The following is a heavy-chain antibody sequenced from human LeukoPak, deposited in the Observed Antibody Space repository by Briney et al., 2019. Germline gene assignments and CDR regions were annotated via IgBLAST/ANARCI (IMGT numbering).Heavy chain of an antibody. V-gene: IGHV5-51*01. CDR1: GYSFTSYW. Sequence: GESLKISCKGSGYSFTSYWIGWVRQMPGKGPEWMGISYPGDSDTRYSPSFQGQVTISADKSISTAYLQWSTLKASDTAMYYCARRVSIFGVDYFDYWGQGTLVTVSS. J-gene: IGHJ4*02. D-gene: IGHD3-3*01. CDR3: ARRVSIFGVDYFDY. CDR2: SYPGDSDT.